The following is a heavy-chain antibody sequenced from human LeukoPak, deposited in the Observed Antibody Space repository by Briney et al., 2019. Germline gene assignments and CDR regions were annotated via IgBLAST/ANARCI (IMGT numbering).Heavy chain of an antibody. CDR2: IYYTGST. D-gene: IGHD5-12*01. V-gene: IGHV4-59*01. Sequence: PSETLSLTCTISGGSISSYYWSWIRQPPGKGLEWIGYIYYTGSTNHNPSLKSRVTISVDTSKNQFSLKLSSVAAADTAVYYCARVVYSGYDFRGAMDVWGKGTTVTVSS. J-gene: IGHJ6*03. CDR3: ARVVYSGYDFRGAMDV. CDR1: GGSISSYY.